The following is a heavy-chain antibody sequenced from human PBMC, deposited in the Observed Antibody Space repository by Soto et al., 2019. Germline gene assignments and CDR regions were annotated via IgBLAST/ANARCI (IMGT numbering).Heavy chain of an antibody. CDR3: ARLPQFLWFGVLTSPAYYINY. J-gene: IGHJ4*02. CDR1: GYSFSTYW. V-gene: IGHV5-51*01. D-gene: IGHD3-10*01. CDR2: IYPGDSDT. Sequence: GESLKISCTGSGYSFSTYWIAWVRQMPGKGLEWMGIIYPGDSDTRYSPSFQGQVTISADTSTKTAYLQWSSLKASDTAIYYCARLPQFLWFGVLTSPAYYINYWGPGTLVTVSS.